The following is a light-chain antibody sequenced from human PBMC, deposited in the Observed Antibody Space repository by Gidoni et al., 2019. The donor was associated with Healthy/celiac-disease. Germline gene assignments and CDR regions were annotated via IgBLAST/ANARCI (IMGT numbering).Light chain of an antibody. V-gene: IGKV3-15*01. Sequence: PATLSVSPGERATLSCRASQSVSSNLAWYQQKPGQAPRLLIYGASTRATGIPARFSGSGSGTEFTLTISSLQSEDFAVYYCQQYNNWSYTFGQGTKLEIK. CDR2: GAS. J-gene: IGKJ2*01. CDR3: QQYNNWSYT. CDR1: QSVSSN.